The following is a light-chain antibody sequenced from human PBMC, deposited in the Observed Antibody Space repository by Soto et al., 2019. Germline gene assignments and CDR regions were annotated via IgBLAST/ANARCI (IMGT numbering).Light chain of an antibody. CDR3: QQYNNRQT. J-gene: IGKJ1*01. Sequence: EIVLTQSPGTLSLSPGETVTLSCRASQSVSRNLAWYQQKPGQAPRLLIYGASTRATGIPARFSGSGSGTEFTLTISSLQSEDFAVYYCQQYNNRQTFGQGTKVDIK. CDR2: GAS. V-gene: IGKV3-15*01. CDR1: QSVSRN.